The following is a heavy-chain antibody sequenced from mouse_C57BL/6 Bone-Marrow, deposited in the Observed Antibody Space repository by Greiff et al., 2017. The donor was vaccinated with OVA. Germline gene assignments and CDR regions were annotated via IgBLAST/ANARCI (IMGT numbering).Heavy chain of an antibody. Sequence: QVQLQQSGAELARPGASVKMSCKASGYTFTSYTMHWVKQRPGQGLEWIGYINPSSGYTKYNQKFKDKATLTADKSSSTAYMQLSSLTSAYSAVYYCARGRLFAYWGQGTLVTVSA. CDR3: ARGRLFAY. CDR2: INPSSGYT. J-gene: IGHJ3*01. CDR1: GYTFTSYT. V-gene: IGHV1-4*01.